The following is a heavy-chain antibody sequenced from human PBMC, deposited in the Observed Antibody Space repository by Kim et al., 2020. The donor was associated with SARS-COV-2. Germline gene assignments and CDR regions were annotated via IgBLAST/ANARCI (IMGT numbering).Heavy chain of an antibody. CDR3: AKDRRHDYGDYQFDY. CDR2: ISWNSGSI. CDR1: GFTFDDYA. D-gene: IGHD4-17*01. Sequence: GGSLRLSCAASGFTFDDYAMHWVRQAPGKGLEWVSGISWNSGSIGYADSVKGRFTISRDNAKNSLYLQMNSLRAEDTALYYCAKDRRHDYGDYQFDYWGQGTLVTVSS. V-gene: IGHV3-9*01. J-gene: IGHJ4*02.